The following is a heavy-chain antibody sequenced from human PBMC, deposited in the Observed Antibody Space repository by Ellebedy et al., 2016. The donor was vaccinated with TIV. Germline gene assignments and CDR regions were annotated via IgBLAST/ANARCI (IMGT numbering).Heavy chain of an antibody. Sequence: MPSETLSLTCTVSGRSISSGDYYWSWIRQPPGKGLEWIGYIHYTGTTNYNPSLKSRVTISLDTSKNQFSLNLNSVTAADTAVYYCTKTRGWLQPDFHYWGQGSLVTVSS. CDR3: TKTRGWLQPDFHY. V-gene: IGHV4-61*08. D-gene: IGHD5-24*01. CDR1: GRSISSGDYY. J-gene: IGHJ4*02. CDR2: IHYTGTT.